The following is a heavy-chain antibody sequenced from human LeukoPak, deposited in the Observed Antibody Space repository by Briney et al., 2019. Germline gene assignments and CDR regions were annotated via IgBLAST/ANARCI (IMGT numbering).Heavy chain of an antibody. CDR1: GFTFSSYA. V-gene: IGHV3-23*01. J-gene: IGHJ4*02. Sequence: PGGSLRLSCAASGFTFSSYAMSWVRQAPGKGLEWVSVISGGSGTTYYADSVEGRFTISRDNSKNTLFLQMNSLRAEDTAVYYCAKVQYYDSGGYYPFGYWGQGTLVTVSS. D-gene: IGHD3-22*01. CDR2: ISGGSGTT. CDR3: AKVQYYDSGGYYPFGY.